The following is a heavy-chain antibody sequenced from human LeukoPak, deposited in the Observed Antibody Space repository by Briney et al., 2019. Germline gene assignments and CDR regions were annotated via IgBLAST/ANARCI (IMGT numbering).Heavy chain of an antibody. D-gene: IGHD2-8*01. J-gene: IGHJ4*02. CDR1: GFTFSDYY. CDR3: ARTNGVSKFDY. CDR2: ISTSGNTI. Sequence: PGGSLRLSCAASGFTFSDYYMSWIRQAPGKGLEWVSYISTSGNTIYYADSVKGRFTISRDSAKNSLYLQMNSLRAEDTAVYYCARTNGVSKFDYWGQGTLVTVSS. V-gene: IGHV3-11*04.